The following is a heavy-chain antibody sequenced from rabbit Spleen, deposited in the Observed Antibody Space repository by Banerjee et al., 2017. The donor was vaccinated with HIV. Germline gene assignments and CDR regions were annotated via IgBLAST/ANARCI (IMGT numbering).Heavy chain of an antibody. CDR2: IESTGGKT. V-gene: IGHV1S40*01. J-gene: IGHJ4*01. D-gene: IGHD4-2*01. Sequence: QSLEESGGGLVKPGASLTLTCTASGFSFSNRYYMCWVRQAPGKGLEWIAYIESTGGKTWYASWAKGRFTISKTSSTTVTLQMTGLTAADTATYFCASGYGGVGRAYKLWGQGTLVTVS. CDR1: GFSFSNRYY. CDR3: ASGYGGVGRAYKL.